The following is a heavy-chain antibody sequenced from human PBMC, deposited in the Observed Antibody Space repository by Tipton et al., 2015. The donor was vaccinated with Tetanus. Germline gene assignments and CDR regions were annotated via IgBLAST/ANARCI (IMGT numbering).Heavy chain of an antibody. D-gene: IGHD3-3*01. Sequence: TLSLTCTVSGDSVRGSRYYWGWVRQPPGKGLEWIGSIYYSGSTYHNASLKSRVTMSVDTSKNQLSLKLSSVTSADTAVYYCARTSGYLYSSYWGQGTLVTVSS. V-gene: IGHV4-39*07. CDR3: ARTSGYLYSSY. CDR1: GDSVRGSRYY. CDR2: IYYSGST. J-gene: IGHJ1*01.